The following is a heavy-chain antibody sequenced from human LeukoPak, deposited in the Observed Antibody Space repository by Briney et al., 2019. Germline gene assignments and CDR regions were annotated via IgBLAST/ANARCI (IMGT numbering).Heavy chain of an antibody. V-gene: IGHV3-9*01. CDR3: AKDRYCTSSSCPIDY. CDR2: INWKSDKI. J-gene: IGHJ4*02. Sequence: GGSLRLSCAGSGYSFDEYAMHWVRQAPGKGLEWVSGINWKSDKIGYADSVRGRFTISRDNSKNSLYLQMNSLRVEDTALYYCAKDRYCTSSSCPIDYWGQGTMVTVSS. D-gene: IGHD2-2*01. CDR1: GYSFDEYA.